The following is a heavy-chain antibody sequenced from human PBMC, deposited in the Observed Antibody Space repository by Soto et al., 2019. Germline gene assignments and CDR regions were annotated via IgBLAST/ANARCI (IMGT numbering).Heavy chain of an antibody. V-gene: IGHV1-69*13. CDR1: GGTFSSYA. J-gene: IGHJ4*02. D-gene: IGHD5-18*01. Sequence: VKVSCKASGGTFSSYAISWVRQAPGQGLEWMGGIIPIFGTANYAQKFQGRVTITADESTSTAYMELSSLRSEDTAVYYCARDRRDGYAFDYWGQGTLVTVSS. CDR2: IIPIFGTA. CDR3: ARDRRDGYAFDY.